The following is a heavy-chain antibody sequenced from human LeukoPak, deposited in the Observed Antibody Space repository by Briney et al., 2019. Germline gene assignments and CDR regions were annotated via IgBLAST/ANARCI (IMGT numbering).Heavy chain of an antibody. V-gene: IGHV4-59*01. CDR2: IYYSGST. J-gene: IGHJ5*02. CDR3: ARKYCSTTNCSPFDP. Sequence: SETLSLTCTVSGDSISSYYWNWIRQPPGKGLEWIGYIYYSGSTNYSPSLKSRVTISINTSKNQFSLKLSSVTAADTAVYYCARKYCSTTNCSPFDPWGQGTLVTVSS. CDR1: GDSISSYY. D-gene: IGHD2-2*01.